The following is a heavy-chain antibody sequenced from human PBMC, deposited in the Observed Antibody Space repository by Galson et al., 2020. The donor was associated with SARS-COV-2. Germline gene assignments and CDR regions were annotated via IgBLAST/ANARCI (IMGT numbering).Heavy chain of an antibody. Sequence: GGSLRLSCAASGFTFSNYFMSWVRQAPGKGLEWVSTIDVSGASTNYADSVKGRFTISRDNSKNTLYLQMNSLRAEDTALYYCAGSRSFDYWGQGTLVTVSS. J-gene: IGHJ4*02. CDR3: AGSRSFDY. CDR2: IDVSGAST. V-gene: IGHV3-23*01. D-gene: IGHD2-15*01. CDR1: GFTFSNYF.